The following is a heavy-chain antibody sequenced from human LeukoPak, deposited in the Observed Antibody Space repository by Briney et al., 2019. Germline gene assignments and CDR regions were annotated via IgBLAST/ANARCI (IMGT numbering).Heavy chain of an antibody. CDR2: IYYSGST. V-gene: IGHV4-39*07. CDR3: ARGGNTAMVTN. J-gene: IGHJ4*02. CDR1: GGSISSSSYY. Sequence: SETLSLTCTVSGGSISSSSYYWGWIRQPPGKGLEWIGSIYYSGSTYYNPSLKSRVTISVDTSKNQFSLKLSSVTAADTAVYYCARGGNTAMVTNWGQGTLVTVSS. D-gene: IGHD5-18*01.